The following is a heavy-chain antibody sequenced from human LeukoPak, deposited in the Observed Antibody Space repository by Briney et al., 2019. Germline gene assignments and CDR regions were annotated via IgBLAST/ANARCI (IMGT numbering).Heavy chain of an antibody. D-gene: IGHD3-3*01. CDR3: VRDGSGYFNWFDP. J-gene: IGHJ5*02. Sequence: SETLSLTCTVSGGSISSSSYYWGWIRQPPGKGLEWIGSIYYSGSTYYIPSLKSRDTISVDMSKDQFSLKLRSVTAADTAMYYCVRDGSGYFNWFDPWGQGTLVTVSS. CDR2: IYYSGST. V-gene: IGHV4-39*07. CDR1: GGSISSSSYY.